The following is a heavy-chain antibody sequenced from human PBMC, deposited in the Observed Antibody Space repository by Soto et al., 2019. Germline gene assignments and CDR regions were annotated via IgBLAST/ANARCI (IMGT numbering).Heavy chain of an antibody. Sequence: QITLKESGPTLVKPTQTLTLTCTFSGFSLSTSGVGVGWIRQPPGKALEWLALIYWDDDKRYSPSLKSRLTITKDTSKNQVVRTMTNMDPVDTATYYCPHSGHYYGSGSYYNWFDPWGQGTLVTVSS. D-gene: IGHD3-10*01. J-gene: IGHJ5*02. CDR2: IYWDDDK. CDR3: PHSGHYYGSGSYYNWFDP. CDR1: GFSLSTSGVG. V-gene: IGHV2-5*02.